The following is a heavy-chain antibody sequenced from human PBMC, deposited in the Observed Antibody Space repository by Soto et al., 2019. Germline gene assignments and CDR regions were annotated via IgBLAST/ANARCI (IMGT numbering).Heavy chain of an antibody. CDR1: GYTFTSYA. D-gene: IGHD1-26*01. CDR3: AVIVGATTDFDY. CDR2: INAGNGNT. J-gene: IGHJ4*02. V-gene: IGHV1-3*01. Sequence: ASVKVSCKASGYTFTSYAMHWVRQAPGQRLEWMGWINAGNGNTKYSQKFQGRVTITRDTSASTAYMELSSLRSEDTAVYYCAVIVGATTDFDYWGQGALVTVSS.